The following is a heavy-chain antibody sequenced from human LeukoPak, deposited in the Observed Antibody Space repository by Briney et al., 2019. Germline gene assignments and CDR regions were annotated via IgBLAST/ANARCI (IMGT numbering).Heavy chain of an antibody. CDR3: ARGLNGHWYFDL. J-gene: IGHJ2*01. CDR1: GYTFTNYD. V-gene: IGHV1-2*04. Sequence: ASVKVSCKTSGYTFTNYDINWVRQAPGQGLEWMGWINPNSGGTNYAQKFQGWVTMTRDTSISTAYMELSRLRSDDTAVYYCARGLNGHWYFDLWGRGTLVTVSS. CDR2: INPNSGGT.